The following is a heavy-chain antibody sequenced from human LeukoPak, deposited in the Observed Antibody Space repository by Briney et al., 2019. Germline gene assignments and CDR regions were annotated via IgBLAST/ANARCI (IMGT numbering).Heavy chain of an antibody. CDR2: ISAYNGNT. CDR3: ARGSAKVRGVINP. CDR1: GYTFPTYG. V-gene: IGHV1-18*01. Sequence: ASVKVSCKASGYTFPTYGFTWVRLAPGQGIEWMGWISAYNGNTNYAQKLQGRVTMTTDTSTSTAYMELRSLRSDDTAVYYCARGSAKVRGVINPWGQGTLVTVSS. J-gene: IGHJ5*02. D-gene: IGHD3-10*01.